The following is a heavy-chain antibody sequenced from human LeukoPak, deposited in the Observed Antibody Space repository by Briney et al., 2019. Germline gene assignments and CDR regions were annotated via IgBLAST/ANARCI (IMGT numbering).Heavy chain of an antibody. V-gene: IGHV3-23*01. J-gene: IGHJ4*02. Sequence: PGGSLRLSCAASGFTFSSFALSWVRQAPGKGLEWISGISGSGGRTYYADSVKGRFTISRDNSQNTLYLQMNSLRAGDTALYYCAKTDFSGWYFGYWGQGTLVTVSS. CDR2: ISGSGGRT. CDR1: GFTFSSFA. CDR3: AKTDFSGWYFGY. D-gene: IGHD6-19*01.